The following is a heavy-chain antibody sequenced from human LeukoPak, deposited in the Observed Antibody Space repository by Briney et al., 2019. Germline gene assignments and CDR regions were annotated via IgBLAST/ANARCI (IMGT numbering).Heavy chain of an antibody. J-gene: IGHJ4*02. CDR2: ISSSSSYI. CDR1: GFTFSSYS. CDR3: AGVFSSVTTEDY. Sequence: GGSLRLSCAASGFTFSSYSMNWVRQAPGKGLEWVSSISSSSSYIYYADSVKGRFTISRDNAKNSLYLQMNSLRAEDTAVYYCAGVFSSVTTEDYWGQGTLVTVSS. V-gene: IGHV3-21*01. D-gene: IGHD4-17*01.